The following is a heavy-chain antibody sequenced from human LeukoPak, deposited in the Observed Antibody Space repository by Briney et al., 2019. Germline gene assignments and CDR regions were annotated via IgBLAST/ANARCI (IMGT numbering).Heavy chain of an antibody. V-gene: IGHV3-21*01. CDR2: ISSSSSYI. D-gene: IGHD3-22*01. J-gene: IGHJ3*02. CDR3: ARDLNTMTSHAFDI. CDR1: GFTFSSYS. Sequence: GGSLRLSCAASGFTFSSYSMNWVRQAPGEGLEWVSSISSSSSYIYYADSVKGRFTISRDNAKNSLYLQMNSLRAEDTAVYYCARDLNTMTSHAFDIWGQGTMVTVSS.